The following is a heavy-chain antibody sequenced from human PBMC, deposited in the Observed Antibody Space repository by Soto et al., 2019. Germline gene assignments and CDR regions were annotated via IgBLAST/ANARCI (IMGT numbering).Heavy chain of an antibody. V-gene: IGHV4-39*01. CDR2: IYYSGST. CDR1: GGSISSSSYY. D-gene: IGHD3-9*01. Sequence: SETLSLTCTVSGGSISSSSYYWGWIRQPPGKGLEWIGSIYYSGSTYYNPSLESRVTISVDTSKNQFSLKLSSVTAADTAVYYCARKQIRYFDWLFQDYYYGMDVWGQGTTVTVSS. J-gene: IGHJ6*02. CDR3: ARKQIRYFDWLFQDYYYGMDV.